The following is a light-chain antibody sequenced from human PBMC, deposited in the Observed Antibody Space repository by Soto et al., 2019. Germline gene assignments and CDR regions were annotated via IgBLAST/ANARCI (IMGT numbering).Light chain of an antibody. CDR2: EAA. J-gene: IGKJ1*01. CDR3: QQSNNYPWT. Sequence: DIQMTQSPSTLSASVGDRVTITCRASQYIHNYLAWYQQKPGEPPKLLIYEAANLESGVPSRFSGSGTGTEFTLTISSLQPDDFATYYCQQSNNYPWTFGQGTRVEI. V-gene: IGKV1-5*03. CDR1: QYIHNY.